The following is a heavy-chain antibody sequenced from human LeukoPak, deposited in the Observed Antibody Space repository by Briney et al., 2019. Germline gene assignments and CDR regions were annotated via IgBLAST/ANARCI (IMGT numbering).Heavy chain of an antibody. Sequence: ETLSLTCTVSGGSISSSSYYWGWIRQPPGKGLEWIGSIYYSGSTYYDPSLKSRVTISVDTSKNQFSLKLSSVTAADTAVYYCARQGYYYDSSGYYGPRPTRQNDAFDIWGQGTMVTVSS. CDR2: IYYSGST. CDR1: GGSISSSSYY. CDR3: ARQGYYYDSSGYYGPRPTRQNDAFDI. J-gene: IGHJ3*02. V-gene: IGHV4-39*01. D-gene: IGHD3-22*01.